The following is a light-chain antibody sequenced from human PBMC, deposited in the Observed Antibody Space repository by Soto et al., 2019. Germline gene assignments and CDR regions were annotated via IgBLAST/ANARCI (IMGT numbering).Light chain of an antibody. CDR2: SAS. CDR1: QSISSL. V-gene: IGKV1-39*01. CDR3: QQSYSTPYT. J-gene: IGKJ2*01. Sequence: DIPMTQSPSSLSASVGDRVTITCRASQSISSLLYWYQQNQGEAPKLLIYSASSLQSGVPSRFSGGGSGTDFTFTISSLQPEDFATYYCQQSYSTPYTFGQGTKLEIK.